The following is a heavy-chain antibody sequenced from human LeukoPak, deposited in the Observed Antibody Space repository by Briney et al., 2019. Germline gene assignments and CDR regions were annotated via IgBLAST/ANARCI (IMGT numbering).Heavy chain of an antibody. D-gene: IGHD3-10*01. V-gene: IGHV3-33*06. CDR3: AKDRSHYYGSGSYAFDY. CDR2: IWYDGSNK. CDR1: GFTFSSYG. J-gene: IGHJ4*02. Sequence: GRSLRLSCAASGFTFSSYGMHWVRQAPGKGLGWVAVIWYDGSNKYYADSVKGRFTISRDNSKNTLYLQMNSLRAEDTAVYYCAKDRSHYYGSGSYAFDYWGQGTLVTVSS.